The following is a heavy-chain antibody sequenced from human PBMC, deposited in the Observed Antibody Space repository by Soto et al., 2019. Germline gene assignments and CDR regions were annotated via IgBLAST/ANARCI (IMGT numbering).Heavy chain of an antibody. Sequence: ETLSLTCTVSGGSISSYYWSWIRQPPGKGLEWIGYIYYSGSTNYNPSLKSRVTISVDTSKNQFSLMLSSVTAADTAVYYCARVYGHYLDYWGQGTQVTVSS. D-gene: IGHD4-17*01. CDR2: IYYSGST. J-gene: IGHJ4*02. V-gene: IGHV4-59*01. CDR3: ARVYGHYLDY. CDR1: GGSISSYY.